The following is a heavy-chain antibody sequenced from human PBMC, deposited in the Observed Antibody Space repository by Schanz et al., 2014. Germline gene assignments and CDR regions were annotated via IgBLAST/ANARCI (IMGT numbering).Heavy chain of an antibody. CDR1: GFNFITFA. J-gene: IGHJ5*02. CDR3: ARAPPLVRGIAGWFGP. D-gene: IGHD3-10*01. V-gene: IGHV3-23*04. CDR2: IGGDASRT. Sequence: EVHLVESGGGLVQPGGSLRLSCAASGFNFITFAMSWVRQAPGKGPEWVSAIGGDASRTYYADSVKGRFTISRDNSKSTLNLQRNSLRADDTAVYYCARAPPLVRGIAGWFGPWGQGSLVTVSS.